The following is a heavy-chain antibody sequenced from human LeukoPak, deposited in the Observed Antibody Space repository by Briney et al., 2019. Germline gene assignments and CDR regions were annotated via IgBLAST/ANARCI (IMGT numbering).Heavy chain of an antibody. Sequence: ASVKVSCKASGCTFTSYYMHWVRQAPGQGLEWMGWINPNSGGTNYAQKFQGRVTMTRDTSISTAYMELSRLRSDDTAVYYCARAKYCSGGSCYSYYYYGMDVWGQGTTVTVSS. CDR3: ARAKYCSGGSCYSYYYYGMDV. D-gene: IGHD2-15*01. V-gene: IGHV1-2*02. J-gene: IGHJ6*02. CDR2: INPNSGGT. CDR1: GCTFTSYY.